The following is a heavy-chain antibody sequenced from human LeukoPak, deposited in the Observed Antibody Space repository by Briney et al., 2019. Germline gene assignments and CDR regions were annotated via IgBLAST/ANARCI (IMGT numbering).Heavy chain of an antibody. J-gene: IGHJ4*02. Sequence: ASVKVSCKASGYTFTSYYMHWVRQAPGQGLDWMGIINPSGGSTSYAQKFQGRVTMTRDTSTSTVYMELSSLRSEDTAVYYCASNMESLLEGFDYWGQGTLVTVSS. CDR3: ASNMESLLEGFDY. CDR1: GYTFTSYY. CDR2: INPSGGST. V-gene: IGHV1-46*01. D-gene: IGHD1-1*01.